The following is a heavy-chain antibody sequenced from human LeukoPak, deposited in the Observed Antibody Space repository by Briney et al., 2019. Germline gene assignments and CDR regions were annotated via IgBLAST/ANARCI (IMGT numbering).Heavy chain of an antibody. V-gene: IGHV3-30-3*01. J-gene: IGHJ3*02. Sequence: GRSLRLSCAASGFTFSIYEMHWVRQAPGKGLEGVAIISYDGSNKYYADSVKGRFTISRDNSKNTLYLQMNSLRAEDTAVYYCARAGYSEYQLLWGSAFDIWGQGTMVTVSS. CDR3: ARAGYSEYQLLWGSAFDI. D-gene: IGHD2-2*01. CDR2: ISYDGSNK. CDR1: GFTFSIYE.